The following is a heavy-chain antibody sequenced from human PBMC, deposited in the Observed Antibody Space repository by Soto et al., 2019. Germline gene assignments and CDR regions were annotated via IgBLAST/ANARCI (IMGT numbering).Heavy chain of an antibody. CDR1: GGSVSSGSYY. J-gene: IGHJ6*02. D-gene: IGHD1-1*01. V-gene: IGHV4-61*01. CDR3: ARSDTGTSYYYGMDV. CDR2: IYYSGST. Sequence: PSETLSLTCTVSGGSVSSGSYYWSWIRQPPGKGLEWIGYIYYSGSTNYNPSLKSRVTISVDTSKNQFSLKLSSVTAADTAVYYCARSDTGTSYYYGMDVWGQGTTVTSP.